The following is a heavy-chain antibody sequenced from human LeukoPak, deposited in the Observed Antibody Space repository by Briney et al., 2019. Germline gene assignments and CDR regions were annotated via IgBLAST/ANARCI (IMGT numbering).Heavy chain of an antibody. CDR1: GFTFSSYW. Sequence: PGGSLRLSCAASGFTFSSYWMSWVRQAPGKGLEWVSSISSSSSYIYYADSVKGRFTISRDNAKNSLYLQMNSLRAEDTAVYYCARDKNYDYVWGSFNYFDYWGQGTLVTVSS. CDR2: ISSSSSYI. D-gene: IGHD3-16*01. CDR3: ARDKNYDYVWGSFNYFDY. J-gene: IGHJ4*02. V-gene: IGHV3-21*01.